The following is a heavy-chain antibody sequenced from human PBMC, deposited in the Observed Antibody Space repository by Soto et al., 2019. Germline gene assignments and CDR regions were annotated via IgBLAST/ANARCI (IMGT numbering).Heavy chain of an antibody. J-gene: IGHJ3*02. CDR3: ARVERGTATTVVDAFDI. CDR2: MSHSGGT. CDR1: GGSVNSGNYY. V-gene: IGHV4-34*01. D-gene: IGHD1-1*01. Sequence: QVQLQQWGAGLLKPSETLSLTCAVFGGSVNSGNYYWSWIRQPPGKGLEWIGEMSHSGGTHFNPSLNGRVTISVDTSKNQFSLKMSSVTAADTALYYCARVERGTATTVVDAFDIWGPGTMVTVSS.